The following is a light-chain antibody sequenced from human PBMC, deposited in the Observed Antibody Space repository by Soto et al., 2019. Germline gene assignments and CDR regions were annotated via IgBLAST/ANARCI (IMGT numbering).Light chain of an antibody. CDR3: QHYYSTPYA. CDR2: WAT. CDR1: QCVFYSSNNKNY. J-gene: IGKJ1*01. Sequence: ESVVTLYTHSLAAALGARVTFNCKSSQCVFYSSNNKNYLAWYQQQPEQPPKLLIYWATTRESGVPDRFSGSGSGTDFTLTISSLQAEDVAVYYGQHYYSTPYAFGQGTKVDIK. V-gene: IGKV4-1*01.